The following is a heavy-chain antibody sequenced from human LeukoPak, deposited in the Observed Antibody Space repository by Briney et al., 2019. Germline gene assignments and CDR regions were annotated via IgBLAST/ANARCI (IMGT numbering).Heavy chain of an antibody. V-gene: IGHV3-11*04. J-gene: IGHJ4*02. CDR2: ISDTGSTI. D-gene: IGHD3-10*01. CDR1: GFTFSDYY. Sequence: PGGSLRLSCTASGFTFSDYYMTWIRQAPGKGLEWVSSISDTGSTIYYADSVKGRFTISRDNAKNSLYLQMNSLRAEDTAVYSCVRVNDYDSGSLYRPIDYWGQGTLVTVSS. CDR3: VRVNDYDSGSLYRPIDY.